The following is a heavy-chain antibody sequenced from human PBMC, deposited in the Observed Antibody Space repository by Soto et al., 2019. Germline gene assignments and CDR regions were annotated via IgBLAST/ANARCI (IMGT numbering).Heavy chain of an antibody. CDR1: GFTFNNYA. CDR3: GKGNSKWGTGDAFDI. CDR2: ISGTGGST. J-gene: IGHJ3*02. D-gene: IGHD7-27*01. Sequence: EVQLLESGGGVVQPGGCLRLSCAASGFTFNNYALNWVRQAPGKGLEWVSSISGTGGSTFYAGSAKGRFTISRDTSKNTLYLQMTSLRAEDTAVYYCGKGNSKWGTGDAFDIWGQGTMVSVSS. V-gene: IGHV3-23*01.